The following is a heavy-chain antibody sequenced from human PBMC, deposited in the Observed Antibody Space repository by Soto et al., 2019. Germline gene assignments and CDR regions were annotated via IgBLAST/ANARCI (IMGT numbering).Heavy chain of an antibody. Sequence: ASVKVSCKASGFTFTSSAVQWVRQARGQRLEWIGWIVVGSGNTNYAQKFQERVTITRDMSTSTAYMELSSLRSEDTAVYYCAADPGGGDDYYYYGMDVWGQGTTVTVSS. J-gene: IGHJ6*02. CDR3: AADPGGGDDYYYYGMDV. V-gene: IGHV1-58*01. CDR2: IVVGSGNT. CDR1: GFTFTSSA. D-gene: IGHD3-10*01.